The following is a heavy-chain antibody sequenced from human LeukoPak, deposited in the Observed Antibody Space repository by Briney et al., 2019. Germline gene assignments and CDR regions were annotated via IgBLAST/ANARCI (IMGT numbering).Heavy chain of an antibody. V-gene: IGHV1-18*01. CDR2: ISAYNGNT. Sequence: ASVKVSCKASGYTFTSYGISWVRQAPGQGLEWMGWISAYNGNTNYAQKLQGRVTTTTDTSTSTAYMELRSLGSDDTAVYYCARDPRYSSSWYRFFCDYWGQGTLVTVSS. CDR3: ARDPRYSSSWYRFFCDY. D-gene: IGHD6-13*01. CDR1: GYTFTSYG. J-gene: IGHJ4*02.